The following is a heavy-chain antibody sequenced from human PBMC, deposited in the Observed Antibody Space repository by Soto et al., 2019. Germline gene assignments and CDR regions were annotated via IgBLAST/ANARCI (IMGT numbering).Heavy chain of an antibody. J-gene: IGHJ4*02. Sequence: SETLSLTCIFSGDSISDSSHYWGWIRQPPGKGLEWIAYIYYSGSTNYNPSLKSRVTISVDTSKNQFSLKLSSVTAADTAVYYCARSGIAVAGAFDYWGQGTLVTVSS. CDR1: GDSISDSSHY. CDR2: IYYSGST. CDR3: ARSGIAVAGAFDY. D-gene: IGHD6-19*01. V-gene: IGHV4-61*05.